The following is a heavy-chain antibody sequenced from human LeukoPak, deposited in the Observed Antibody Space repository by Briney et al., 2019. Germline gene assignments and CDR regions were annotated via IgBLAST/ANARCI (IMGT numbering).Heavy chain of an antibody. CDR1: GYSFTSYW. D-gene: IGHD5-18*01. J-gene: IGHJ4*02. CDR3: ARRHVDTAMAPILYDY. Sequence: GESLQISCKGSGYSFTSYWIGWVRQMPGKGLEWMGIIYPGDSDTRYSPSFQGQVTISADKSISTAYLQWSSLKASDTAMYYRARRHVDTAMAPILYDYWGQGTLVTVSS. V-gene: IGHV5-51*01. CDR2: IYPGDSDT.